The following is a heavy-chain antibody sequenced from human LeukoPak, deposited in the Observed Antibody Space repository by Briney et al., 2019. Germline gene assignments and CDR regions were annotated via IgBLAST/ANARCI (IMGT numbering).Heavy chain of an antibody. V-gene: IGHV1-18*01. Sequence: ASVKVSCKASGYPFSNHGITWVRQAPGQGLEWMGWISCYNGDTHYAQKFQGRVTITADESTSTAYMELSSLRSEDTAVYYCARESATLYSGSYPDYWGQGTLVTVSS. CDR1: GYPFSNHG. J-gene: IGHJ4*02. D-gene: IGHD1-26*01. CDR3: ARESATLYSGSYPDY. CDR2: ISCYNGDT.